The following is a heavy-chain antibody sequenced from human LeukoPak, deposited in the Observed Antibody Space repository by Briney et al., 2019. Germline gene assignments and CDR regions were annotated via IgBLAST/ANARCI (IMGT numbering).Heavy chain of an antibody. Sequence: KPSETLSLTCAVSGYSISSGYYWGWIRQPPGKGLEWIGSIYHSGSTNYNPSLKSRVTISVDTSKNQFSLKLSSVTAADTAVHYCARIVVAATPGHYYFDYWGQGTLVTVSS. CDR2: IYHSGST. D-gene: IGHD2-15*01. J-gene: IGHJ4*02. CDR3: ARIVVAATPGHYYFDY. V-gene: IGHV4-38-2*01. CDR1: GYSISSGYY.